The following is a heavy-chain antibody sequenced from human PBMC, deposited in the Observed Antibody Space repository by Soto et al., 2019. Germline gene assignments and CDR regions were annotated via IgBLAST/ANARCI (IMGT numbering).Heavy chain of an antibody. J-gene: IGHJ4*02. V-gene: IGHV5-51*01. D-gene: IGHD3-10*01. CDR1: GYSFTSYW. CDR3: AKHLELALWAPHY. Sequence: GESLKIYCKGSGYSFTSYWIGRVRQMPGKGLEWMGIIYPGDSDTRYSPSFQGQVTISADKSISTAYLQWSSLKASDTAMYYCAKHLELALWAPHYGGRGTVVPVSS. CDR2: IYPGDSDT.